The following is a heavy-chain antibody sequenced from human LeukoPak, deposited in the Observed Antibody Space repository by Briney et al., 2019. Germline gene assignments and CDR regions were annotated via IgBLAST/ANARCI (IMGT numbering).Heavy chain of an antibody. D-gene: IGHD6-13*01. V-gene: IGHV6-1*01. J-gene: IGHJ4*02. CDR1: GDSVSSSSAA. CDR3: ARGAAGAIDY. Sequence: SQTLSLTCAISGDSVSSSSAAWNWIRQTPSRGLEWLGRTYYRSKWYSYYGASVKSRITINPDTSKNQFSLQPNSVTPEDTAVYYCARGAAGAIDYWGQGTLVTVSS. CDR2: TYYRSKWYS.